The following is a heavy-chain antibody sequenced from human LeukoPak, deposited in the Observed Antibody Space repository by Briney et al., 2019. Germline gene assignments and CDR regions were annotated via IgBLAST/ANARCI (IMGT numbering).Heavy chain of an antibody. J-gene: IGHJ3*02. CDR3: ARYIVVVTAQYAFDI. V-gene: IGHV4-59*01. CDR1: GGSISSYY. Sequence: MPSETLSLTCTVPGGSISSYYWSWIRQPPGKGLEWIGYNYYSGSTNYNPSLKSRVTISVDTSENQFSLKLSSVTAADTAVYYCARYIVVVTAQYAFDIWGQGTMVTVSS. D-gene: IGHD2-21*02. CDR2: NYYSGST.